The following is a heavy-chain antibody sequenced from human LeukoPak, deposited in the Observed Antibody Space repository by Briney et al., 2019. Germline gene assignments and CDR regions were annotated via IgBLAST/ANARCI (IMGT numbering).Heavy chain of an antibody. CDR3: ARGAVSSGWPAPDY. CDR2: INPNSGGT. CDR1: GYTFTGYY. Sequence: ASVKVSCKASGYTFTGYYMHWVRQAPGQGLEWMGWINPNSGGTNYAQKFQGRVTMTRDTSISTAYMELSRLRSDDTAVYYCARGAVSSGWPAPDYWGQGTLVTVSS. J-gene: IGHJ4*02. V-gene: IGHV1-2*02. D-gene: IGHD6-19*01.